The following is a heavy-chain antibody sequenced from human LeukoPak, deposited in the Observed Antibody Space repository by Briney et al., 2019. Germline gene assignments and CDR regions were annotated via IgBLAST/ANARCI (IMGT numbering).Heavy chain of an antibody. V-gene: IGHV4-39*01. J-gene: IGHJ4*02. CDR2: IYYSGST. CDR3: ARRGYCSGGSCYYFDY. CDR1: GGSVSSSNYY. Sequence: PSETLSLTCTVSGGSVSSSNYYWGWIRQPPGTGLEWIGSIYYSGSTYYNPSLKSRVTISVDTSKNQFSLKVSSVTAADTAVYYCARRGYCSGGSCYYFDYWGQGTLVTVSS. D-gene: IGHD2-15*01.